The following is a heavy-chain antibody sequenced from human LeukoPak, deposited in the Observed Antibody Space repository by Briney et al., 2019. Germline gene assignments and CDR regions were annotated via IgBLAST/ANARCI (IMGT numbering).Heavy chain of an antibody. CDR3: ARDPGYCSGGSCGLYYYYYGMDV. Sequence: GGSLRLSCAASGFTFSSYGVHWVRQAPGKGLEWVANIKQDGSEKYYVDSVKGRFTISRDNAKNSLYLQMNSLRAEDTAVYYCARDPGYCSGGSCGLYYYYYGMDVWGQGTTVTVSS. J-gene: IGHJ6*02. V-gene: IGHV3-7*01. CDR1: GFTFSSYG. D-gene: IGHD2-15*01. CDR2: IKQDGSEK.